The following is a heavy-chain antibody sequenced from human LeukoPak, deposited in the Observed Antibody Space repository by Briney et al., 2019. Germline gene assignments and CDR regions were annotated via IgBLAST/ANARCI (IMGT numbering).Heavy chain of an antibody. J-gene: IGHJ4*02. V-gene: IGHV3-23*01. Sequence: EGSLRLSCAASGFTFSNRAMTWVRRAPGKGLEWVSSVSDSGSNTYYADSVKGRFTISRDNSKNTLYLQMDSLRVEDTAVYYCAKKRVDLYYFDYWGQGTLVTVSS. CDR3: AKKRVDLYYFDY. CDR2: VSDSGSNT. D-gene: IGHD2-15*01. CDR1: GFTFSNRA.